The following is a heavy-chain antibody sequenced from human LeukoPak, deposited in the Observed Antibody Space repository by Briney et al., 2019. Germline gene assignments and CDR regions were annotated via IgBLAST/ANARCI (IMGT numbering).Heavy chain of an antibody. V-gene: IGHV3-30*18. D-gene: IGHD6-19*01. J-gene: IGHJ4*02. CDR3: AKDMLSSGWC. CDR1: GFTFSSYG. Sequence: GRSLRLSCAASGFTFSSYGMHWVRQAPGKGLEWVAVISYDGGNKYYADSVKGRFTISRDNSKNTLYLQMNSLRAEDTAVYYCAKDMLSSGWCWGQGTLVTVSS. CDR2: ISYDGGNK.